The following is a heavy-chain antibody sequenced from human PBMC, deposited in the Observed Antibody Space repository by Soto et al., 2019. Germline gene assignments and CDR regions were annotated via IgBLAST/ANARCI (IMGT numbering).Heavy chain of an antibody. Sequence: GESLKISCKGSGYTFTNYWIGWVRQMPGKGLEWMGIIYAGDSDTRYSPSFQGQVTFSVDMSINAAYLQWSSLRASDTAIYYCARGYCSGGTCYSKRDFYYALDVWGQGTTVTV. CDR2: IYAGDSDT. D-gene: IGHD2-15*01. CDR3: ARGYCSGGTCYSKRDFYYALDV. CDR1: GYTFTNYW. V-gene: IGHV5-51*01. J-gene: IGHJ6*02.